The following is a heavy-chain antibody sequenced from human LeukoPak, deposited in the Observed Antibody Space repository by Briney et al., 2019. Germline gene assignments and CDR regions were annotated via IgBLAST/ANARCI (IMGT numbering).Heavy chain of an antibody. V-gene: IGHV3-33*08. CDR3: ARGRFGGYSHFDY. J-gene: IGHJ4*02. Sequence: GGSLRLSCAASGFTFSSYAMHWVRQAPGKGLEWVAVIWYDGSNKYYADSVKGRFTISRDNSKNTLYLQMNSLRAEDTAVYYCARGRFGGYSHFDYWGQGTLVTVSS. D-gene: IGHD3-22*01. CDR1: GFTFSSYA. CDR2: IWYDGSNK.